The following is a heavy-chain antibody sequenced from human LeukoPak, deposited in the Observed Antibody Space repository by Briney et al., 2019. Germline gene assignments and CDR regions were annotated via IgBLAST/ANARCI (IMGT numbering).Heavy chain of an antibody. CDR2: ISSSGSTI. Sequence: GGSLRLSCAASGFTFSSYEMNWVRQAPGKGLEWISYISSSGSTIYYADSMKGRFTISRDNAKNSLYLQMNSLRVDDTAVYYCAKGRSYGDYAKFDYWGQGTLVTVSS. V-gene: IGHV3-48*03. CDR3: AKGRSYGDYAKFDY. D-gene: IGHD4-17*01. J-gene: IGHJ4*02. CDR1: GFTFSSYE.